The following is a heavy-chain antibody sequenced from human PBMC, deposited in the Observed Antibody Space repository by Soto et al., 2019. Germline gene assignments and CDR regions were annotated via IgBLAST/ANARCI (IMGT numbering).Heavy chain of an antibody. CDR3: ARNSDRFGELNY. J-gene: IGHJ4*02. D-gene: IGHD3-10*01. Sequence: QVQLQESGPGLVKPSQTLSLTCTVSGGSISSGGYYWSWIRQHPGKGLEWIGYIYYSGSTYYNPSLRSRVTISVDTSKNQFSLKLSSVTAADTAVYYCARNSDRFGELNYWGQGTLVTVSS. V-gene: IGHV4-31*03. CDR2: IYYSGST. CDR1: GGSISSGGYY.